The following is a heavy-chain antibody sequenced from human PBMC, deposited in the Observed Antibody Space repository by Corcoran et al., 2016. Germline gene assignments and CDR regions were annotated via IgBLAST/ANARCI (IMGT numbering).Heavy chain of an antibody. J-gene: IGHJ6*02. CDR2: INPSGGGT. D-gene: IGHD2-21*01. CDR1: GYSFTTHY. Sequence: QVQLVQFGAEVKKPGASVNISCATSGYSFTTHYMHWVRQAPGQGLEWMGIINPSGGGTKYSQNFQGRVTMTRDTSTSTVYMELSSLRFEDTAVYYCSSDILKRMIVGHLERVGGYYYGMDVWGQGTTVTVSS. V-gene: IGHV1-46*01. CDR3: SSDILKRMIVGHLERVGGYYYGMDV.